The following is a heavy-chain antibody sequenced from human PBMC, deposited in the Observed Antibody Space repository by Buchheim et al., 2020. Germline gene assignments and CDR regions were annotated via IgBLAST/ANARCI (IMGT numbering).Heavy chain of an antibody. V-gene: IGHV3-30*18. CDR3: AKDLVVAAPHYGMDV. J-gene: IGHJ6*02. D-gene: IGHD2-15*01. CDR1: GFTFSSYG. Sequence: QVQLVESGGGVVQPGRSLRLSCAASGFTFSSYGMHWVRQAPGKGLEWVAVISYDGINKYYADSVKGRFTISRDNSKNTLYLQMNSLRAEDTAVYYCAKDLVVAAPHYGMDVWGQGTT. CDR2: ISYDGINK.